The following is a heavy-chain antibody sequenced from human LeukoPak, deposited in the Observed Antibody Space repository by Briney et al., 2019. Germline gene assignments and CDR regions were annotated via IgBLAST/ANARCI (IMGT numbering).Heavy chain of an antibody. CDR2: IGTAGDT. Sequence: GGSLRLSCAASGFTFSSYDMHWVRQATEKGLEWVSAIGTAGDTYYPGSVKGRFTISRENAKNSLYLQMNSLRAGDTAVYYCARRMSGSYYGLDYWGQGTLVTVSS. CDR3: ARRMSGSYYGLDY. J-gene: IGHJ4*02. D-gene: IGHD1-26*01. V-gene: IGHV3-13*01. CDR1: GFTFSSYD.